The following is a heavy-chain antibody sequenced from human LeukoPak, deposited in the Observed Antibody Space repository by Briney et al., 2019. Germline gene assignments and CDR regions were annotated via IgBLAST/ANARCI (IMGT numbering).Heavy chain of an antibody. CDR1: GFTFSGSV. V-gene: IGHV3-73*01. Sequence: PGGSLRLSCATSGFTFSGSVMNWVRQASGRGLEWVGRIRSKPNSYATAYAASVKGRFTISRDDSRNTAYLQMNSLRTEDTAVYYCTRLWGDCGGDCYSHDFWGQGTLVTVSS. CDR3: TRLWGDCGGDCYSHDF. J-gene: IGHJ4*02. CDR2: IRSKPNSYAT. D-gene: IGHD2-21*02.